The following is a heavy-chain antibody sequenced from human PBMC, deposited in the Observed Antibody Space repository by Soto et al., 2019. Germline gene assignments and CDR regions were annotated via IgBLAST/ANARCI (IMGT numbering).Heavy chain of an antibody. CDR2: IYPGDSDT. Sequence: GESLKISCKGSGYSFTSYWIGWVRQMPGKGLECMGIIYPGDSDTRYSPSFQGQVTISADKSISTAYLQWSSLKASDTAMYYCAIPYSSGRHYYGMDVRGQRTTVTVSS. CDR1: GYSFTSYW. CDR3: AIPYSSGRHYYGMDV. J-gene: IGHJ6*02. D-gene: IGHD6-25*01. V-gene: IGHV5-51*01.